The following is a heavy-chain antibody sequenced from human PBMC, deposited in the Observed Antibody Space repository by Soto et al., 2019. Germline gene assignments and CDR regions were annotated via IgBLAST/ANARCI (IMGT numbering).Heavy chain of an antibody. V-gene: IGHV3-53*01. J-gene: IGHJ5*02. CDR3: TTEELGRDH. D-gene: IGHD1-7*01. CDR2: IYANDNR. CDR1: GFTVSSNY. Sequence: EVQLVESGGGPIQPGGSLRLSCAASGFTVSSNYMSWVRQAPGKGLEWVSIIYANDNRYYADSVKGRFTISRDNSKNTLYLQMNSLRAEDTAMYYCTTEELGRDHWGQGTLVTVSS.